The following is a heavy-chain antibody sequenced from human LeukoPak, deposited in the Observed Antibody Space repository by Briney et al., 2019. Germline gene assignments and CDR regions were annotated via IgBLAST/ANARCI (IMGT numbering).Heavy chain of an antibody. CDR2: IYYSGST. V-gene: IGHV4-59*01. CDR3: ARVWVSVVPAAILWFDP. CDR1: GGSISSYY. D-gene: IGHD2-2*02. Sequence: SETLSLTCTVSGGSISSYYWSWIWQPPGKGLEWIGYIYYSGSTNYNPSLKSRVTISVDTSKNQFSLKLSSVTAADTAVYYCARVWVSVVPAAILWFDPWGQGTLVTVSS. J-gene: IGHJ5*02.